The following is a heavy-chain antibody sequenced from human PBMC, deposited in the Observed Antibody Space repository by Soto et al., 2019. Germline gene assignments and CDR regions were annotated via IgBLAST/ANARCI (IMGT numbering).Heavy chain of an antibody. Sequence: GGSLRLSCVASGFTFSNYEMSWVRQAPGKGLEWISHISSHTGSTIYYADSVRGRFTISRDNSKNSLYLQMNSLGAEDTAIYSCARATFYYDGSGFSLLDFWGQGTLVTVSS. D-gene: IGHD3-22*01. CDR3: ARATFYYDGSGFSLLDF. CDR2: ISSHTGSTI. V-gene: IGHV3-48*03. CDR1: GFTFSNYE. J-gene: IGHJ4*02.